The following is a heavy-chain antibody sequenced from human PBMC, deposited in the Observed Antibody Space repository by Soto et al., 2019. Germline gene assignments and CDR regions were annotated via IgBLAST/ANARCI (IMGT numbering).Heavy chain of an antibody. V-gene: IGHV3-15*07. CDR2: IKSKVGGGTT. Sequence: EVQLVESGGGLVKPGGSLRLGCEVSGFTVGSAWMNWVRQAPGKGLVWVGGIKSKVGGGTTEYAEPVKGRFTISIDDSKNTLYLQMESIKTEDTAVYYCTSSPQTALTEARDRSWGQGTLVTVSS. D-gene: IGHD2-21*02. J-gene: IGHJ5*02. CDR1: GFTVGSAW. CDR3: TSSPQTALTEARDRS.